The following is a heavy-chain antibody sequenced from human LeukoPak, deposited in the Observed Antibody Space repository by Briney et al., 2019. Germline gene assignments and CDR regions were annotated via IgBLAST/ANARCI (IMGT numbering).Heavy chain of an antibody. D-gene: IGHD5-12*01. Sequence: SETLSLTCAVYGGSFSGYYWSWIRQPPGKGLEWIGEINHSGSTNYNPSLKSRVTISVDTSKNQFSLKLSSVTAADTAVYYCASVPKRLRALTWYFDLWGRGTLVTVSS. CDR2: INHSGST. J-gene: IGHJ2*01. CDR3: ASVPKRLRALTWYFDL. V-gene: IGHV4-34*01. CDR1: GGSFSGYY.